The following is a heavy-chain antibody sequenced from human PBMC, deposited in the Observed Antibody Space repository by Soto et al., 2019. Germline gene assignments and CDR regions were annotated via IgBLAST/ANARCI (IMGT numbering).Heavy chain of an antibody. CDR3: ARLGPDFYSGWALNY. Sequence: SETLSLTCTVSGGSISSGGYYWSWIRQHPGKGLEWIGYIYYSGSTYYNPSLKSRVTISVDTSKNQFSLKLSSVTAADTAVYYCARLGPDFYSGWALNYWGQGTLVTVSS. J-gene: IGHJ4*02. V-gene: IGHV4-31*03. CDR1: GGSISSGGYY. D-gene: IGHD3-3*01. CDR2: IYYSGST.